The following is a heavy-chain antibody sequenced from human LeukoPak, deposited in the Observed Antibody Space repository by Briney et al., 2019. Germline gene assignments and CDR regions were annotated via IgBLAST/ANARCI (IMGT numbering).Heavy chain of an antibody. CDR3: AKASGYCSSTTSCYLYFDY. J-gene: IGHJ4*02. Sequence: GGSLRLSCAASAFTFSSYAMIRVRQAPGRGLEWVSGINNSGSSTYSADSVKARFTISRDNPKKTLYLQMNSLRDEDTAVYYCAKASGYCSSTTSCYLYFDYWGQGTLVTVSS. D-gene: IGHD2-2*01. CDR1: AFTFSSYA. V-gene: IGHV3-23*01. CDR2: INNSGSST.